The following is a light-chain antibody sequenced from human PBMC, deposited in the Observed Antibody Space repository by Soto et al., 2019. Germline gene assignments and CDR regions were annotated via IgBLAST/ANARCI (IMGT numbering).Light chain of an antibody. V-gene: IGLV1-36*01. CDR1: SSNIGNNA. CDR2: YDD. CDR3: AAWDDSLNGLV. Sequence: QSVLTQPPSVSEAPRQRVTISCSGSSSNIGNNAVNWYQQLPGKAPNLLIYYDDLLPSWVSDRFSGSKSVTSASLAISGLQSGDEAGYYCAAWDDSLNGLVFGGGTQLTVL. J-gene: IGLJ2*01.